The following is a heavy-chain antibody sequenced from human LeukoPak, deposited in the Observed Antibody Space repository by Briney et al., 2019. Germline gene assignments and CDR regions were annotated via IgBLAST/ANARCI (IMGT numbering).Heavy chain of an antibody. D-gene: IGHD3-9*01. Sequence: SVKVSCKASGGTFSSYSISWVRQPPGQGLEWMGGIIPIFGTANYAQKFLGRVTITTDDSTSTSYMELSSLRSEDTAIYYCASNVVLRYFDWLTYWGQGTLVTVSS. CDR1: GGTFSSYS. CDR3: ASNVVLRYFDWLTY. CDR2: IIPIFGTA. J-gene: IGHJ4*02. V-gene: IGHV1-69*05.